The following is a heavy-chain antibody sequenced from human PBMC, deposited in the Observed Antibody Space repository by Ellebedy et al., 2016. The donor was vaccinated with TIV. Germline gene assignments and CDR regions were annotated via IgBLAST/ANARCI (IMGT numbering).Heavy chain of an antibody. V-gene: IGHV3-9*01. Sequence: GGSLRLXCAASGFTFDDYAMHWVRQAPGKGLEWVSGISWNSGSIGYADSVKGRFTISRDNAKNSLYLQMNSLRAEDTALYYCAKKAHGFYYFDYWGQGALVTVSS. CDR2: ISWNSGSI. CDR3: AKKAHGFYYFDY. CDR1: GFTFDDYA. J-gene: IGHJ4*02. D-gene: IGHD2/OR15-2a*01.